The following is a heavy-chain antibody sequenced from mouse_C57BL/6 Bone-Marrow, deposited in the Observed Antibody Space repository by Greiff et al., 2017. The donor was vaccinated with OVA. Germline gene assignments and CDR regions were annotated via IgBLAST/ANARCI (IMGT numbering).Heavy chain of an antibody. Sequence: VHVKQSGPVLVKPGASVKMSCKASGYTFTDYYMNWVKQSHGKSLEWIGVINPYNGGTSYNQKFKGKATLTVDKSSSTAYMELNSLTSEDSAVYYCASTGTNYWGQGTTHTVSS. V-gene: IGHV1-19*01. D-gene: IGHD4-1*02. CDR1: GYTFTDYY. J-gene: IGHJ2*01. CDR3: ASTGTNY. CDR2: INPYNGGT.